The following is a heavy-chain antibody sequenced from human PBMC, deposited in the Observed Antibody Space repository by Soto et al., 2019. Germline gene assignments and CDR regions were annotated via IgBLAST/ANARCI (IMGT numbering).Heavy chain of an antibody. Sequence: QVQLQESGPGLVKPSQTLSLTCTVSGGSISSGDYYWSGLRQPAGKGLGCIGYISYSGSTYYTASFKSRVTISVDTSKNQFRLTLSSVTAADTVVYYCARNGITIFGVVEIFDYWGQGTLVTVSS. J-gene: IGHJ4*02. D-gene: IGHD3-3*01. CDR3: ARNGITIFGVVEIFDY. V-gene: IGHV4-30-4*01. CDR1: GGSISSGDYY. CDR2: ISYSGST.